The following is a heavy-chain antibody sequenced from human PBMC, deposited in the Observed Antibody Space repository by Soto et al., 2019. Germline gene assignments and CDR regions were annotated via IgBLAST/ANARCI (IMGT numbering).Heavy chain of an antibody. CDR1: GYTFSGYD. CDR3: ALATELRDVEWSVYGGGNYAMDV. CDR2: VSPDSGST. D-gene: IGHD3-3*01. Sequence: QVQLVQSGAEVKKPGASVRVSCKASGYTFSGYDINRVRQATGQGLEWMGWVSPDSGSTGYAGIFQGRVTMTWDRSTTTAYMDLSSLTSEDSAVYYWALATELRDVEWSVYGGGNYAMDVWGQGTTVTVSS. V-gene: IGHV1-8*01. J-gene: IGHJ6*02.